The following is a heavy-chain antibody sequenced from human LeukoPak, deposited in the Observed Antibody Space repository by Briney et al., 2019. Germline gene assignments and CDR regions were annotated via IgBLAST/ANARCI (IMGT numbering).Heavy chain of an antibody. Sequence: PSGTLSLTCAVSGDSISSSNWWSWVRQPPGKGLEWIGEIYHGGSTNYNPSLKSRVTVSVDKSKNQFSMKLSSVTAADAAVYYCARTVPTFPYAFDIWGQGTMVTVSS. CDR2: IYHGGST. CDR1: GDSISSSNW. J-gene: IGHJ3*02. CDR3: ARTVPTFPYAFDI. D-gene: IGHD2-21*01. V-gene: IGHV4-4*02.